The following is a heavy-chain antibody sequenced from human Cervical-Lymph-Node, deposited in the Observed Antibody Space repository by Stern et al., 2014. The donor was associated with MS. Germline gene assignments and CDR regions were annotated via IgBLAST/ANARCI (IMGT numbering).Heavy chain of an antibody. J-gene: IGHJ4*02. CDR2: IGWGDDK. Sequence: QVTLKESGPALVKPTQTLTLTCTFSGFSLSTSGMRVSWIRQPPGKALEWLARIGWGDDKFYSTSLKTRLTISKDTSKNQVVLTMTNMDPVDTATYYCARSPPYYEFWNDYYYFDYWGQGTLVAVSS. CDR3: ARSPPYYEFWNDYYYFDY. CDR1: GFSLSTSGMR. D-gene: IGHD3-3*01. V-gene: IGHV2-70*04.